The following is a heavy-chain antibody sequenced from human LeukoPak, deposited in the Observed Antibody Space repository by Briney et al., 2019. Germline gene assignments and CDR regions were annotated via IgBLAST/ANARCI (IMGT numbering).Heavy chain of an antibody. V-gene: IGHV4-59*08. D-gene: IGHD6-6*01. Sequence: PSETLSLTCTVSGGSISSYYWSWIRQPPGKGLEWIGYIYYSGSTYYNPSLKSRVTISVDTSKNQFSLKLSSVTAADTALYYCARGLSAARGWFDPWGQGTLVTVSS. CDR2: IYYSGST. CDR1: GGSISSYY. J-gene: IGHJ5*02. CDR3: ARGLSAARGWFDP.